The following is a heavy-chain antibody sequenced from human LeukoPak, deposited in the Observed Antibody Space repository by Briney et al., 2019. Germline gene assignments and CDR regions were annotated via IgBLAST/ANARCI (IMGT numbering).Heavy chain of an antibody. J-gene: IGHJ6*03. CDR3: ARGRRIVVVPRYYYYMDV. CDR1: GYTFTSYG. Sequence: ASVKVSCRASGYTFTSYGISWVRQAPGQGLEWMGWISGYNGNTNYAQKLQGRATMTTDTSTSTAYMELSSLRSEDTAVYYCARGRRIVVVPRYYYYMDVWGKGTTVTVSS. CDR2: ISGYNGNT. D-gene: IGHD2-2*01. V-gene: IGHV1-18*01.